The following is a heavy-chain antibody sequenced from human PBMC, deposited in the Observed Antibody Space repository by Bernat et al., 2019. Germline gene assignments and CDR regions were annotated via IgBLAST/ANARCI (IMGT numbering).Heavy chain of an antibody. V-gene: IGHV1-69*01. Sequence: QVQLVQSGAEVKKPGSSVKVSCKASGGTFSSYAISWVRQAPGQGLEWMGGSIPIFGTANYAQKFQRRVTITADESTSTAYMELSSLRSEDTAVYYCARVSVRLQYFGAVDPWGQGTLVTVSS. D-gene: IGHD4-11*01. J-gene: IGHJ5*02. CDR1: GGTFSSYA. CDR2: SIPIFGTA. CDR3: ARVSVRLQYFGAVDP.